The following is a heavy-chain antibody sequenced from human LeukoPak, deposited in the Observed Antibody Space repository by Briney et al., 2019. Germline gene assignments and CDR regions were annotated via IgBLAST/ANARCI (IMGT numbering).Heavy chain of an antibody. J-gene: IGHJ6*02. CDR1: GFTFSSYA. V-gene: IGHV3-23*01. CDR3: ARDLQNWGSYYYGMDV. D-gene: IGHD7-27*01. CDR2: ISGSGGST. Sequence: GGSLRLSCAASGFTFSSYAMSWVRQAPGKGLEWVSAISGSGGSTYYADSVKGRFTISRDNSKNTLYLQMNSLRAEDTAVYYCARDLQNWGSYYYGMDVWGQGTTVTVSS.